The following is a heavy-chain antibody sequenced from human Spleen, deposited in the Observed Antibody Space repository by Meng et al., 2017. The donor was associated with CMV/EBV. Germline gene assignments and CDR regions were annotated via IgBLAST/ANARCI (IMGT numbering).Heavy chain of an antibody. V-gene: IGHV1-8*01. Sequence: ASVKVSCKASGYTFTSYDINWVRQATGQGLEWMRWMNPNSGNTGYAQKFQGRVTMTRNTSISTAYMELSSLRSEDTAVYYCAREEYYYDSSGYQPAFDIWGQGTMVTVSS. D-gene: IGHD3-22*01. CDR2: MNPNSGNT. J-gene: IGHJ3*02. CDR3: AREEYYYDSSGYQPAFDI. CDR1: GYTFTSYD.